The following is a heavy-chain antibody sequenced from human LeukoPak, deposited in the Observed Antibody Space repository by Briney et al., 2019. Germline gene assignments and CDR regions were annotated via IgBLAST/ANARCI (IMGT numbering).Heavy chain of an antibody. CDR1: GFTFSSYA. Sequence: GGSLRLSCAASGFTFSSYAMHWVRQAPGKGLEWVAVISYDGSNKYYADSVKGRFTISRDNSKNTLYLQMNSLRAEDTAVYYCALLVVAATFSDYWGQGTLVTVSS. D-gene: IGHD2-15*01. J-gene: IGHJ4*02. CDR2: ISYDGSNK. V-gene: IGHV3-30-3*01. CDR3: ALLVVAATFSDY.